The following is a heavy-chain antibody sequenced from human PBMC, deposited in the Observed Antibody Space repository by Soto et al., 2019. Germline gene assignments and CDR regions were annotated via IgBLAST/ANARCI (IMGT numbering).Heavy chain of an antibody. CDR1: GGSFSGYY. Sequence: SETLSLTCAVYGGSFSGYYWSWIRQPPGKGLEWSGEINHSGSTNYNPSLKSRVTISVDTSKNQFSLKLSSVTAADTAVYYCARVGTRALAYCTNGVSRCREDGWGQGTTVTVSS. D-gene: IGHD2-8*01. CDR2: INHSGST. J-gene: IGHJ6*02. V-gene: IGHV4-34*01. CDR3: ARVGTRALAYCTNGVSRCREDG.